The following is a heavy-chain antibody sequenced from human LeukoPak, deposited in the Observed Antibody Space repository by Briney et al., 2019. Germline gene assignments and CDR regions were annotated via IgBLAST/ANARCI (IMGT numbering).Heavy chain of an antibody. CDR1: GGSLSSGSYY. J-gene: IGHJ3*02. V-gene: IGHV4-61*02. Sequence: SETLSLTCTLSGGSLSSGSYYWRCLRPRAGEGGAGIGRIYTTGITNHTPSLNSRVTISVDTSKHQFSLKLSSVTPADTAVYYCARDPGGMSVVVVSDAFDICGQATIVTVSS. D-gene: IGHD2-15*01. CDR3: ARDPGGMSVVVVSDAFDI. CDR2: IYTTGIT.